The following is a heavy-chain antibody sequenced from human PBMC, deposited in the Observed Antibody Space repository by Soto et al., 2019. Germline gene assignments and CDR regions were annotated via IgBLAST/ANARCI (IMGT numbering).Heavy chain of an antibody. J-gene: IGHJ5*02. V-gene: IGHV2-5*02. CDR3: AHRPSDYIWGSYPT. CDR1: GFSLSSSGVG. CDR2: ISWDGDK. D-gene: IGHD3-16*01. Sequence: SGPTLVNPTQTLTLTCTFSGFSLSSSGVGVAWIRQPPGKALEWLALISWDGDKYYSPSLKNRLSISKDTSENHVVLTLTNVDPVDTGTYFCAHRPSDYIWGSYPTWGQGTLVTVS.